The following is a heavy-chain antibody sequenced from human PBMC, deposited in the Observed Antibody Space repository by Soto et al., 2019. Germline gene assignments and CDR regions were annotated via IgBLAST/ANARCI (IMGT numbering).Heavy chain of an antibody. CDR1: NDSIRSGTYY. CDR3: ATGRPDSSWYEVHF. V-gene: IGHV4-39*01. Sequence: PSETLSLTCTVSNDSIRSGTYYWAWIPQPPGRGLEWIGSLSCLGATDYNPSLKSRVTISEDAAKNQFSLKLSSVTAADTAVYYCATGRPDSSWYEVHFWGQGTLVTVSS. D-gene: IGHD6-13*01. J-gene: IGHJ4*02. CDR2: LSCLGAT.